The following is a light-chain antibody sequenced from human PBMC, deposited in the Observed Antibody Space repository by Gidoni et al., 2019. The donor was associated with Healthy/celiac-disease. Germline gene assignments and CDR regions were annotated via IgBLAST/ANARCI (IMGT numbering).Light chain of an antibody. J-gene: IGKJ4*01. V-gene: IGKV1-9*01. CDR1: QGISSY. Sequence: IQLTQSPSYLSASVGDRVTITCRASQGISSYLAWYQQKPGKAPKLLIYAASTLQSGVPSRFSGSGSGTDFTLTISSLQPEDFATYYWQQLNSYPLTFGGGTKVEIK. CDR3: QQLNSYPLT. CDR2: AAS.